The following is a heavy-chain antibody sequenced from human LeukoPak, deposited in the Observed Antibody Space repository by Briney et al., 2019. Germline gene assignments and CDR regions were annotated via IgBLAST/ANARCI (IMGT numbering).Heavy chain of an antibody. CDR1: GGTFSSYA. D-gene: IGHD3-3*01. CDR2: IIPIFGTA. V-gene: IGHV1-69*05. J-gene: IGHJ4*01. CDR3: AATYYDFWSGYYRDFDY. Sequence: SVKVSCKASGGTFSSYAISWVRQAPGQGLEWMGRIIPIFGTANYAQKFQGRVTITTDESTSTAYMELSSLRSEDTAVYYCAATYYDFWSGYYRDFDYWGNGTLVTVSS.